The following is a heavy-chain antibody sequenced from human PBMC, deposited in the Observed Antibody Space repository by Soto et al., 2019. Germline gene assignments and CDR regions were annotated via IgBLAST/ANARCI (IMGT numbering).Heavy chain of an antibody. D-gene: IGHD3-10*01. CDR2: IYHSGST. CDR1: GGSISSSNW. Sequence: PSETLSLTCAVSGGSISSSNWWSWVRQPPGKGLEWIGEIYHSGSTNYNPSLKSRVTISVDKSKNQFSLKLGSVTAADTAVYYCARFMVRGVIKNYYGMDVWGQGTTVTVSS. J-gene: IGHJ6*02. V-gene: IGHV4-4*02. CDR3: ARFMVRGVIKNYYGMDV.